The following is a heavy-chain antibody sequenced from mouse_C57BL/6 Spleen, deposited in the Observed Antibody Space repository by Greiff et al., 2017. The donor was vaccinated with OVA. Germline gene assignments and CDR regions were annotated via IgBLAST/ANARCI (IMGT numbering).Heavy chain of an antibody. CDR2: IHPNSGST. D-gene: IGHD2-4*01. CDR1: GYTFTSYW. CDR3: ARNYDYEAY. J-gene: IGHJ3*01. Sequence: QVQLKQPGAELVKPGASVKLSCKASGYTFTSYWMHWVKQRPGQGLEWIGMIHPNSGSTNYNEKFKSKATLTVDKSSSTAYMQLSSLTSEDSAVYYCARNYDYEAYWGQGTLVTVSA. V-gene: IGHV1-64*01.